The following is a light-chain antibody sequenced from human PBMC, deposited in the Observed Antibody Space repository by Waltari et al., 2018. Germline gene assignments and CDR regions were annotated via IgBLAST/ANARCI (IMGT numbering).Light chain of an antibody. V-gene: IGKV3-20*01. CDR3: QQYDISPLT. CDR1: QTVRNTY. J-gene: IGKJ4*01. CDR2: VAS. Sequence: EIVLTQSPGTLSLSQGERATLSSMANQTVRNTYLSWYQQKPGPAPTLLIYVASSRATGIPDRFSGSGSVTDFSLTISSLEPEDFAVYYCQQYDISPLTFGGVTKVEIK.